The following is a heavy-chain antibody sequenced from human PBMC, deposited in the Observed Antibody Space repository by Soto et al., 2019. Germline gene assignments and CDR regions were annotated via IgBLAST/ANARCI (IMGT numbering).Heavy chain of an antibody. CDR1: GYTFTSYA. CDR2: INTNTGNP. CDR3: ARAQDTAMVISHYYYGMDV. J-gene: IGHJ6*01. Sequence: ASVKVSCKASGYTFTSYAMNWVRQAPGQGLEWMGWINTNTGNPTYAQGFTGRFVFSLDTSVSTAYLQICSLKAEDTAVYYCARAQDTAMVISHYYYGMDVWGQGTTVTGSS. D-gene: IGHD5-18*01. V-gene: IGHV7-4-1*01.